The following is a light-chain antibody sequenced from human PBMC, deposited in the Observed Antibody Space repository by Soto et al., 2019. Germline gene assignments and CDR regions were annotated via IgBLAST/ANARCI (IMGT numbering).Light chain of an antibody. V-gene: IGLV2-14*01. CDR1: STDVGSHNY. J-gene: IGLJ2*01. Sequence: QSALTQAASVSESPGQSISLSCGGTSTDVGSHNYVSWYQQHPGKVPKLIIFEVNNRPSGVSHRFSGSKSGNTASLTISDHQGEDEADYYCSSYTTNNTVVFCGGTQLTVL. CDR2: EVN. CDR3: SSYTTNNTVV.